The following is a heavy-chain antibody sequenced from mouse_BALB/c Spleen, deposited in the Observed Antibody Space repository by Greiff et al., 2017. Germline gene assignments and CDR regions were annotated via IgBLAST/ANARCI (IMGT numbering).Heavy chain of an antibody. J-gene: IGHJ1*01. V-gene: IGHV5-4*02. CDR1: GFTFSDYY. Sequence: EVQLVESGGGLVKPGGSLKLSCAASGFTFSDYYMYWVRQTPEKRLEWVATISDGGSYTYYPDSVKGRFTISRDNAKNNLYLQMSSLKSEDTAMYYCASGSSDVDWYFDVWGAGTTVTVSS. D-gene: IGHD1-1*01. CDR2: ISDGGSYT. CDR3: ASGSSDVDWYFDV.